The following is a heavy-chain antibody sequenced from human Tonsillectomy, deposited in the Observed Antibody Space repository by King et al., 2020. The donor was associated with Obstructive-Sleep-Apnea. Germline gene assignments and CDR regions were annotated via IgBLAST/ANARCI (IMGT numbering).Heavy chain of an antibody. CDR1: GGSIISGGYY. CDR2: IHYSGST. J-gene: IGHJ4*02. Sequence: VQLQESGPGLVKPSQTLSLTCTVSGGSIISGGYYWIWIRQHPGKGLEWISYIHYSGSTYYNPSLESRVTISVYTSKNQFSLKLSSVTAADTAVYYCARRGPTAIDYWGQGTLVTVSS. CDR3: ARRGPTAIDY. V-gene: IGHV4-31*03.